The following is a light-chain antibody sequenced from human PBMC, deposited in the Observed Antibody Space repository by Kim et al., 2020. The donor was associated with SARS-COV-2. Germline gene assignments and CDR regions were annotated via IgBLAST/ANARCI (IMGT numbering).Light chain of an antibody. Sequence: GQKATIACSGSSSNIGNNYVSWYKQLPGTAPKLLIYDNNKRPSVIPDRFSGSKSGTSATLGITGLQTGDEADYYCGTWDSSLSAVVFGGGTQLTVL. V-gene: IGLV1-51*01. CDR1: SSNIGNNY. CDR2: DNN. CDR3: GTWDSSLSAVV. J-gene: IGLJ2*01.